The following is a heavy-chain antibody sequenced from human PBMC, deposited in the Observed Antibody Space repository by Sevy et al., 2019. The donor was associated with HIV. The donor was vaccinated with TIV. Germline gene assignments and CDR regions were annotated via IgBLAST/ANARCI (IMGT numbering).Heavy chain of an antibody. D-gene: IGHD6-6*01. J-gene: IGHJ6*02. CDR1: GFTFSSYG. CDR3: ARGLAALPGYYYGMDV. CDR2: IWYDGSNK. Sequence: GSLRLSCAASGFTFSSYGMHWVRQAPGKGLEWVAVIWYDGSNKYYADPVKGRFTISRDNSKNMFYLHTNSLGPEDTAVFYCARGLAALPGYYYGMDVWGQGTTVTVSS. V-gene: IGHV3-33*01.